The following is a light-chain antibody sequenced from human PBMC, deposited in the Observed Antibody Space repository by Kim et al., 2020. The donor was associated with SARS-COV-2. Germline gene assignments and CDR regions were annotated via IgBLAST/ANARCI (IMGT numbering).Light chain of an antibody. V-gene: IGKV3-11*01. Sequence: EIVLTQSPATLSLSPGERATLSCRASQSVSSYLAWYQQKPGQAPRLLIYDASNRATGIPARFSGSGSGTDFTLTISSLEPEDFAVYYCQQRSNRLGFGGGTKVDIK. CDR1: QSVSSY. J-gene: IGKJ4*01. CDR2: DAS. CDR3: QQRSNRLG.